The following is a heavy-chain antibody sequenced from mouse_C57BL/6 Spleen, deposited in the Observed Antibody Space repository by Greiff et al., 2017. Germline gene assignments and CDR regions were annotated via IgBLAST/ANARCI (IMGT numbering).Heavy chain of an antibody. V-gene: IGHV5-17*01. Sequence: EVKLMESGGGLVKPGGSLKLSCAASGFTFSDYGMHWVRQAPEKGLEWVAYISSGSSTIYYADTVKGRFTISRDNAKNTLFLQMTSLRSEDTAMYYCARWDLLWFFDYWGQGTTLTVSS. D-gene: IGHD2-2*01. J-gene: IGHJ2*01. CDR3: ARWDLLWFFDY. CDR1: GFTFSDYG. CDR2: ISSGSSTI.